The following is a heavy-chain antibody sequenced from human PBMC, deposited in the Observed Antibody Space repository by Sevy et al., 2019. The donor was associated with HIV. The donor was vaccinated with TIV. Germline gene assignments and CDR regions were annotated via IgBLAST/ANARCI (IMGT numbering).Heavy chain of an antibody. CDR1: GYTFTSYG. D-gene: IGHD3-9*01. V-gene: IGHV1-18*01. CDR3: ATHLLRYFDWPPYYFDY. CDR2: ISADNGNT. Sequence: ASVKVSCKASGYTFTSYGISWVRQAPGQGLEWMGWISADNGNTNYAQKLQGRVTTTTDTSTSTAYMELRSLRSDDTAVYYCATHLLRYFDWPPYYFDYWGQGTLVTVSS. J-gene: IGHJ4*02.